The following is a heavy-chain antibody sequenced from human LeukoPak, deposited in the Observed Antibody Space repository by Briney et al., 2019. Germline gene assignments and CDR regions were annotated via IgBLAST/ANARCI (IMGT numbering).Heavy chain of an antibody. CDR1: GVTFSSYA. J-gene: IGHJ4*02. CDR3: ARDQEQLLASYYFDY. CDR2: ISYDGSNK. D-gene: IGHD6-19*01. V-gene: IGHV3-30-3*01. Sequence: GRSLRLSCAASGVTFSSYAMHWVRQAPGTGLEWVAVISYDGSNKYSADSVKGRFTISRDNSKNTLYLQMNSLRAEDTAVYYCARDQEQLLASYYFDYWGQGTLVTVSS.